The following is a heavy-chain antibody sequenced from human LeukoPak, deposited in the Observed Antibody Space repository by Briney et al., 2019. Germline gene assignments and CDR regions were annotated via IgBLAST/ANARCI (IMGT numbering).Heavy chain of an antibody. Sequence: PGGSLRLSCAASGFTFSSYWMNWFRQPPGKGLEWVANIKQDGSEKYYVDSVKGRFTISRDNAKKSLYLQMNSLRAEDTGVYYCALLAVASDFDYWGQGALVTVSS. V-gene: IGHV3-7*01. CDR3: ALLAVASDFDY. D-gene: IGHD6-19*01. J-gene: IGHJ4*02. CDR2: IKQDGSEK. CDR1: GFTFSSYW.